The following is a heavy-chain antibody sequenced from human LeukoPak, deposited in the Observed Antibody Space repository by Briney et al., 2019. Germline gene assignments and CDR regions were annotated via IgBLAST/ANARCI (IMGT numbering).Heavy chain of an antibody. Sequence: GGSLRLSCAASGVTLSSYAMSWARQAPGKGLEWVAVISYDGSNKYYADSVKGRFTISRDNSKNTLYLQMNSLRAEDTAVYYCAKSGIVRSGYYTTALDYWGQGTLVTVSS. CDR2: ISYDGSNK. D-gene: IGHD3-22*01. J-gene: IGHJ4*02. V-gene: IGHV3-30*18. CDR1: GVTLSSYA. CDR3: AKSGIVRSGYYTTALDY.